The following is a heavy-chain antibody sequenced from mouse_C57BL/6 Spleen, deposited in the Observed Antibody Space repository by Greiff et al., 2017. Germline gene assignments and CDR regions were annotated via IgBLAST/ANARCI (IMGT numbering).Heavy chain of an antibody. Sequence: QVQLKESGAELVKPGASVKISCKASGYAFSSYWMDWVKQRPGTGLEWIGQIYPGDGDTNYNGKFKGKATLTADKSSSTAYMPLSSLTSEDSAVYFCAKTGTGYFDYWGQGTTLTVSS. J-gene: IGHJ2*01. CDR1: GYAFSSYW. CDR3: AKTGTGYFDY. V-gene: IGHV1-80*01. CDR2: IYPGDGDT. D-gene: IGHD4-1*01.